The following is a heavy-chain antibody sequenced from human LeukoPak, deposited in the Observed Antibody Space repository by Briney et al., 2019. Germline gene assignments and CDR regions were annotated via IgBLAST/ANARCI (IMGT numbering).Heavy chain of an antibody. CDR3: AKTYGYDILTGRNEFDY. D-gene: IGHD3-9*01. Sequence: PGGSLRLSCAASGFTFSSHAMRWVRQAPGKGLEWVSALSGSGGSTYSADSVKGRYTISRDNSKNTLYLQMNSLRAEDTAVYYCAKTYGYDILTGRNEFDYWGQGTLVTVSS. CDR1: GFTFSSHA. CDR2: LSGSGGST. J-gene: IGHJ4*02. V-gene: IGHV3-23*01.